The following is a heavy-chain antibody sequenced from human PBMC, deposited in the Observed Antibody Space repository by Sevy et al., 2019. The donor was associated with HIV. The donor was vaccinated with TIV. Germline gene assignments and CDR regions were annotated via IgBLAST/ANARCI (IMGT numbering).Heavy chain of an antibody. Sequence: ASVKVSCKASGYTFISYYIHWVRQAPGQGHEWMGMINPTGGSTTYAQMFQGRVTMTRDTSTSTVYMELSSLRSDDTAVYYCAREALASSGLDAFDIWVQGTTVTVSS. CDR3: AREALASSGLDAFDI. J-gene: IGHJ3*02. CDR1: GYTFISYY. CDR2: INPTGGST. D-gene: IGHD3-22*01. V-gene: IGHV1-46*01.